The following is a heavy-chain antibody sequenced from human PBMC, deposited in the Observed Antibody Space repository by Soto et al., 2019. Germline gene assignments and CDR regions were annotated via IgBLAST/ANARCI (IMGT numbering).Heavy chain of an antibody. Sequence: GASLRLSCAASGFTFSSYAMSWVRQAPGRGLEWVSAISGSGGSTYYADSVKGRFTISRDNSKNTLYLQMNSLRAEDTAVYYCAKDRLGRYYDFWSGYRSQYYYYGMDVWGQGTTVTVSS. J-gene: IGHJ6*02. V-gene: IGHV3-23*01. CDR2: ISGSGGST. CDR3: AKDRLGRYYDFWSGYRSQYYYYGMDV. D-gene: IGHD3-3*01. CDR1: GFTFSSYA.